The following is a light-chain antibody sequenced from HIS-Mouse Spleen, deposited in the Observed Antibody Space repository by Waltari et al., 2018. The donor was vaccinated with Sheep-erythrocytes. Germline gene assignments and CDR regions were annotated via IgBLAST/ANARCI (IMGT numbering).Light chain of an antibody. CDR3: CSYAGSSTPWV. Sequence: QSALTQPRSVSGSPGQSVTISCTGTSSDVGSYNLVSWYQQHPGKAPKLMIYEGSKRPSGVSNRFSGSKYGNTASLTISGLQAEDEADYYCCSYAGSSTPWVFGGGTKLTVL. J-gene: IGLJ3*02. CDR1: SSDVGSYNL. CDR2: EGS. V-gene: IGLV2-23*01.